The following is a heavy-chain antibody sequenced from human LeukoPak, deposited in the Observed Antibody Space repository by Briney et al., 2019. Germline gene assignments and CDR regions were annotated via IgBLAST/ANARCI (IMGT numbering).Heavy chain of an antibody. V-gene: IGHV3-23*01. CDR1: GFSFSAYA. CDR3: ARDPNGDYIGAFDM. J-gene: IGHJ3*02. D-gene: IGHD4-17*01. CDR2: IRGSGVNT. Sequence: GGSLRLSCTASGFSFSAYAMMWVHQAPGKGPEWVSAIRGSGVNTYYADSVKGRFTISRDNSKYTLFLQMNSLGAEDTAVYYCARDPNGDYIGAFDMWGPGTMVTVSS.